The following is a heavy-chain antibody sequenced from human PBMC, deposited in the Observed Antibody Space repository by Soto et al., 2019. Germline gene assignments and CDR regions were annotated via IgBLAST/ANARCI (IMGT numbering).Heavy chain of an antibody. CDR3: AKTRRGGYVFDAFDI. D-gene: IGHD3-10*01. J-gene: IGHJ3*02. CDR1: GVTSSSYA. CDR2: ISGSGGST. V-gene: IGHV3-23*01. Sequence: WGSLRLPCGASGVTSSSYAMSWVRQKTGKGLEWVSAISGSGGSTYYADSVKGRFTISRDNSKNTLYLQMNSLRAEDTAVYYCAKTRRGGYVFDAFDIWGQGTMVTVSS.